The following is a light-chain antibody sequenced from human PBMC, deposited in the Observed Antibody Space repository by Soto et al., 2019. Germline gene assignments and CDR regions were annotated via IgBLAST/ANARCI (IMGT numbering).Light chain of an antibody. CDR2: EVS. J-gene: IGLJ3*02. CDR3: TSYTRSSTSVV. CDR1: SSDVGGYNY. V-gene: IGLV2-14*01. Sequence: QSALTQPRSVSGSPGQSVTISCTGTSSDVGGYNYVSWYQQIPGKAPKLIIFEVSNRPSGVSNRFSGSKSGNTASLTISGLQTEDEADYYCTSYTRSSTSVVFGGGTKLTVL.